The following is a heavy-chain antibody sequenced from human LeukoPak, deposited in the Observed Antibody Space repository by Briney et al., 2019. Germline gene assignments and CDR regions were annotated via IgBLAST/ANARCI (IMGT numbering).Heavy chain of an antibody. CDR3: ARGLTGDAATAFDY. CDR1: GFTFSSYG. CDR2: IWYDGSNK. J-gene: IGHJ4*02. Sequence: GGSLRLSCAAPGFTFSSYGMHWVRQAPGKGLEWVAVIWYDGSNKYYADSVKGRFTISRDNSKNTLYLQMNSLRAEDTAVYYCARGLTGDAATAFDYWGQGTLVTVSS. V-gene: IGHV3-33*01. D-gene: IGHD7-27*01.